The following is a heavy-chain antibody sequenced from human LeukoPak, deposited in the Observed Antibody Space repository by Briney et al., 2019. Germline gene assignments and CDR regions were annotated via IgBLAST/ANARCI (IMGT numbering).Heavy chain of an antibody. CDR3: ARDVVRRSYDY. CDR1: GFTFSSYA. CDR2: ISGSGGST. Sequence: GGSLRLSCAASGFTFSSYAMSWVRQAPGKGLEWVSAISGSGGSTYYADSVKGRFTISRDNAKNSLYLQMNSLRAEDTAVYYCARDVVRRSYDYWGQGTLVTVSS. V-gene: IGHV3-23*01. D-gene: IGHD1-26*01. J-gene: IGHJ4*02.